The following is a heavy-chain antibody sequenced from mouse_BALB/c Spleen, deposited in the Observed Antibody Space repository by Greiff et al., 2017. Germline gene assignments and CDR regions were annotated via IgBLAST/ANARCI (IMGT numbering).Heavy chain of an antibody. J-gene: IGHJ3*01. CDR2: IWAGGST. CDR3: ARGYRYDGSWFAY. CDR1: GFSLTSYG. D-gene: IGHD2-14*01. V-gene: IGHV2-9*02. Sequence: VKLQESGPGLVAPSQRLSISCNVSGFSLTSYGVHWVRQPPGKGLEWLGVIWAGGSTNYNSALMSRLSIRKDNSKCQVFLKMNSLQTDDTAIYYCARGYRYDGSWFAYWGQGTLVTVSA.